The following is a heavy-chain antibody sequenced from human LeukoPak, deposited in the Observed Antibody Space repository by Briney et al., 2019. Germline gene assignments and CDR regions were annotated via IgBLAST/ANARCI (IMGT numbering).Heavy chain of an antibody. D-gene: IGHD3-3*01. CDR2: IKQGGSEK. CDR3: ALTGLRSRMDV. V-gene: IGHV3-7*01. J-gene: IGHJ6*04. Sequence: GGSLRLSCAASGFTFSSYWMSWVRQAPGKGLEWVANIKQGGSEKYYVDSVKGRFTISRDNAKNSLYLQMNSLRAEDTAVYYCALTGLRSRMDVWGKGTTVTVSS. CDR1: GFTFSSYW.